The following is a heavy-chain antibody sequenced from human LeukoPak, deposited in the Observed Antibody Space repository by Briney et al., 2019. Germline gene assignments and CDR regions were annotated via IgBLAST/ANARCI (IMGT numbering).Heavy chain of an antibody. V-gene: IGHV3-74*01. CDR1: GLNYRGYL. CDR2: INSDGRST. CDR3: ARGGGYYNFWSGDYYHYYYYMDV. J-gene: IGHJ6*03. Sequence: GGSLTLSCAASGLNYRGYLMHWVRHAPGKGLVWVSRINSDGRSTTSADSVKGRFTVSRDNAKNTQYQQMNSLRAEDTAVYYCARGGGYYNFWSGDYYHYYYYMDVWGKGTTVTFSS. D-gene: IGHD3-3*01.